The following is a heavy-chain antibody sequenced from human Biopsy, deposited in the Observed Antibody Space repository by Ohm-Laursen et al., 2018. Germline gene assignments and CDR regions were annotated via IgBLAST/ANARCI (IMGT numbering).Heavy chain of an antibody. V-gene: IGHV3-21*06. CDR2: ISASSSYI. CDR1: GVTLSGYA. CDR3: ATELLPPGVGGPWLDS. J-gene: IGHJ5*01. Sequence: SLRLSCAASGVTLSGYAMNWVRQAPGKGLEWVSSISASSSYIHYADSVKGRFTVPRDNAKNSLYLQMNSLRAADTAIYYCATELLPPGVGGPWLDSWGQGTPVTVSS. D-gene: IGHD3-16*01.